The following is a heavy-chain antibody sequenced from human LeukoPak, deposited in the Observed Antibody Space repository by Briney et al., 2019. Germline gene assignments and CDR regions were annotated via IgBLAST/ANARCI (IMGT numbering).Heavy chain of an antibody. J-gene: IGHJ6*02. CDR1: GFIFDDYG. CDR3: AKDMGGGVYDILTGYNYYSGVDV. CDR2: ISWNSDST. D-gene: IGHD3-9*01. V-gene: IGHV3-43*01. Sequence: GGSLRLSCAASGFIFDDYGMSWVRQAPGEGLEWVSLISWNSDSTYYADSVKGRFTISRDNSKNSLYLLMNSLRTEDTALYCCAKDMGGGVYDILTGYNYYSGVDVWGQGTTVTVSS.